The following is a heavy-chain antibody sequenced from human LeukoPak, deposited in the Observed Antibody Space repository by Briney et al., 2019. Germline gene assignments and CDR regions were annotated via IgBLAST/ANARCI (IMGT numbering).Heavy chain of an antibody. CDR3: AREDEWGDGYNYLDY. D-gene: IGHD5-24*01. V-gene: IGHV4-39*07. CDR2: IFYSGST. CDR1: GGSISTSNYY. Sequence: SETLSLTCTVSGGSISTSNYYWGWIRQPPGKGLERIGNIFYSGSTYYSPSLKSRVTISLDTSRNQCSLKLSSVTAADTAVYYCAREDEWGDGYNYLDYWGQGTLVTVSS. J-gene: IGHJ4*02.